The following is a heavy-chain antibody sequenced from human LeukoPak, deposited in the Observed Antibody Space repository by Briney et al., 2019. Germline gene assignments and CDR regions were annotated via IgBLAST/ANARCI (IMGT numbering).Heavy chain of an antibody. Sequence: GGSLRLSCAASGFIFSDYYMDWVRQAPGKGLEWLGRTRNKVHHYMTEYAASVKGRFTISRDDSQKSLFLQVNSLKTVDTAVYYCARGDGWSFDYGGQGTLVTVSS. V-gene: IGHV3-72*01. D-gene: IGHD6-19*01. CDR3: ARGDGWSFDY. CDR1: GFIFSDYY. J-gene: IGHJ4*02. CDR2: TRNKVHHYMT.